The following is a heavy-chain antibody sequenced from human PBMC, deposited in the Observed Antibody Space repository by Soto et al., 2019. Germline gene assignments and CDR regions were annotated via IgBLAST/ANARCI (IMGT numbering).Heavy chain of an antibody. CDR3: ARSYYDRSGYAVDP. CDR2: MYKGGSI. J-gene: IGHJ5*02. CDR1: GGSISDDY. D-gene: IGHD3-22*01. V-gene: IGHV4-4*09. Sequence: SETLSLTCRVSGGSISDDYWSGIRQPPGKRLEWIGYMYKGGSINYNPSLKSRVTFSVDTSKNQFSLKLSSVTAADTAVYYCARSYYDRSGYAVDPWGQGTLVTVSS.